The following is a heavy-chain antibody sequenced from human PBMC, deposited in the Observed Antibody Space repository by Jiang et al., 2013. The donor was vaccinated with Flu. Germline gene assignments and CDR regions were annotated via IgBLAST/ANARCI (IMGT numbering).Heavy chain of an antibody. Sequence: QTLSLTCTFSGSHSAPLQWVWAGSVQPPGKALEWLALIYWDDDKRYSPSLKSRVTITKDTSKNQVVLTMTNMDPVDTATYYCAYTSGIPLERDYYFYGMDVWGQGTTVTVSS. V-gene: IGHV2-5*02. CDR1: GSHSAPLQWV. CDR3: AYTSGIPLERDYYFYGMDV. J-gene: IGHJ6*02. D-gene: IGHD1-1*01. CDR2: IYWDDDK.